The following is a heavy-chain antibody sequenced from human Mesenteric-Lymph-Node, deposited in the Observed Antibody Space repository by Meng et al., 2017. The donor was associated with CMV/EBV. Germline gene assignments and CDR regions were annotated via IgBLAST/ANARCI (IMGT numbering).Heavy chain of an antibody. CDR2: IIPIFGTA. Sequence: YDISWLQHAPGQGLEWMGGIIPIFGTADYAQKFRGGVTITTDRSTSTAYMGLSSLRSEDTAVYYCARTVRLGYCSSTSCYLNYFDYWGQGTLVTVSS. CDR1: YD. V-gene: IGHV1-69*05. D-gene: IGHD2-2*01. CDR3: ARTVRLGYCSSTSCYLNYFDY. J-gene: IGHJ4*02.